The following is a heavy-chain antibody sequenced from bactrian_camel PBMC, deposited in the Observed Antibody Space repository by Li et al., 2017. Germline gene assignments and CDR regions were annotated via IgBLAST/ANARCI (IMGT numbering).Heavy chain of an antibody. V-gene: IGHV3S53*01. CDR1: GETYC. J-gene: IGHJ4*01. D-gene: IGHD4*01. CDR3: AAHLGPLDGLLLAPAPMPGCDWDEYVY. CDR2: IDPDGT. Sequence: VQLVESGGGSVQSGGSLRLSCVASGETYCVGWFRQAPGKEREEIATIDPDGTRYADSVKGRFTISVDNAKNSVYLQMNSLKPEDSAMYYCAAHLGPLDGLLLAPAPMPGCDWDEYVYWGQGTQVTVS.